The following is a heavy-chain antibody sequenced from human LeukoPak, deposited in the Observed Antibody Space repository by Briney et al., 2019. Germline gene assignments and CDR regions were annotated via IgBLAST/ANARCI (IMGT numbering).Heavy chain of an antibody. CDR1: GFTFSSYW. Sequence: GGSLRLSCAASGFTFSSYWVHWVRQAPGKGLVWVSRINSDGSSTSYADSVKGRFTISRDNAKNTLYLQMNSLRAEDTAVYYCARAYIVATPPDYWGQGTLVTVSS. D-gene: IGHD5-12*01. V-gene: IGHV3-74*01. J-gene: IGHJ4*02. CDR3: ARAYIVATPPDY. CDR2: INSDGSST.